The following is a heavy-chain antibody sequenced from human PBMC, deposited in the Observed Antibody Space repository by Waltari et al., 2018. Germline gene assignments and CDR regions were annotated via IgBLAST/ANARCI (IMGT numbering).Heavy chain of an antibody. CDR2: IYHDGTA. D-gene: IGHD2-2*03. CDR3: SRQVLGYCTSAACRRLES. V-gene: IGHV4-38-2*01. Sequence: QVQLQESGPGLVKSSETLSLTCDVSGYAVNSGFYWGWIRQAPGKGLEWVATIYHDGTAFYNPSLKTRLSVSMDPSKNQISLPLKSVTAADTALYYCSRQVLGYCTSAACRRLESWGQGTLVTVSS. J-gene: IGHJ4*02. CDR1: GYAVNSGFY.